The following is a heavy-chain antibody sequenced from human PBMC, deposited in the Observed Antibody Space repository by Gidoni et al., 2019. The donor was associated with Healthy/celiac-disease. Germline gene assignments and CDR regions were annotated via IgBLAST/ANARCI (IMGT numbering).Heavy chain of an antibody. CDR2: IYPGDSDT. Sequence: EVQLVQSGAEVNKPGESLKISCKGSGYSFTSYWIGWVRQMPGKGLEWMGIIYPGDSDTRYSPSFQGQFTISADKSISTAYLQWSSLNASDTAMYYCARLMTVTTSSYYYGMDVWGQGTTVTVSS. D-gene: IGHD4-17*01. CDR3: ARLMTVTTSSYYYGMDV. J-gene: IGHJ6*02. CDR1: GYSFTSYW. V-gene: IGHV5-51*03.